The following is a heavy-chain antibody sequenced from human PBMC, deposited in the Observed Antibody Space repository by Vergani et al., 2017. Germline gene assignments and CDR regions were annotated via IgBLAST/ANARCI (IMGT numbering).Heavy chain of an antibody. Sequence: QVQLVQSGAEVKKPGASVKVSCKASGYTFTNYYIHWVRQATGQGLEWMGIINPSGGSTSYAQKFQGRVTMTRDTSTSTVYMELSSLRAEDTAVYYCARWLTSANYVDYWGQGTLVTVSS. CDR3: ARWLTSANYVDY. V-gene: IGHV1-46*01. CDR1: GYTFTNYY. J-gene: IGHJ4*02. D-gene: IGHD6-25*01. CDR2: INPSGGST.